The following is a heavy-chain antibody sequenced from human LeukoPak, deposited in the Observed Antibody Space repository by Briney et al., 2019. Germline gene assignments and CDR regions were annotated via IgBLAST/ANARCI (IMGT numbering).Heavy chain of an antibody. CDR1: GGSIGSYY. D-gene: IGHD3-3*01. J-gene: IGHJ4*02. CDR3: ARGGYFGVVIFDY. Sequence: SETLSLTCTVSGGSIGSYYWSWIRQPPGKGLEWIGYIYYSGSTNYSPSLKSRVTISVDTSKNQFSLKLTSVTAADTAVYYCARGGYFGVVIFDYWGQGTLATVSS. V-gene: IGHV4-59*01. CDR2: IYYSGST.